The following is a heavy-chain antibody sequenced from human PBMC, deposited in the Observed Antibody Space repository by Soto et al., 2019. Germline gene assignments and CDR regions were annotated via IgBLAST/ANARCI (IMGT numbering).Heavy chain of an antibody. CDR3: ARDTVLVVVAAIVYYYYYGMDV. CDR1: GYTFTSYG. CDR2: ISAYNGNT. D-gene: IGHD2-15*01. J-gene: IGHJ6*02. V-gene: IGHV1-18*01. Sequence: ASVKVSCKASGYTFTSYGISWVRQAPGQGLEWMGWISAYNGNTNYAQKLQGRVTMTTDTSTSTAYMELRSLRTDDTAVFYCARDTVLVVVAAIVYYYYYGMDVWGQGTTVTVSS.